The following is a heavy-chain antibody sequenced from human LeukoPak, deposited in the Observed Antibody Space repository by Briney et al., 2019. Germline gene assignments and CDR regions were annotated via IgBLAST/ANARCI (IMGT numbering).Heavy chain of an antibody. V-gene: IGHV4-39*01. D-gene: IGHD6-6*01. Sequence: PTETLSLTCTVSGGSISSSSYYWGWIRQPPGKGLEWIGSIYYSGSTYYNPSLKSRVTISVDTSENQFSLKLSSVTAADTAVYYCARRTYSSSSLDYWGQGTLVTVSS. CDR1: GGSISSSSYY. CDR2: IYYSGST. J-gene: IGHJ4*02. CDR3: ARRTYSSSSLDY.